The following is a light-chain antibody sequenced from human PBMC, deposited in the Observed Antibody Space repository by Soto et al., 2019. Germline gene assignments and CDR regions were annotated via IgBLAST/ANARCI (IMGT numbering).Light chain of an antibody. CDR3: GADHGSGSNFVSVV. V-gene: IGLV9-49*01. CDR2: VGTGGIVG. J-gene: IGLJ2*01. Sequence: QLVLTQPPSASASLGASVTLTCTLNSGYSNYKVDWYQQRPGKGPRFVMRVGTGGIVGSKGDGIPDRFSVLGSGLNRYLTIKNIQEEDESDYHCGADHGSGSNFVSVVFGGGTKLTVL. CDR1: SGYSNYK.